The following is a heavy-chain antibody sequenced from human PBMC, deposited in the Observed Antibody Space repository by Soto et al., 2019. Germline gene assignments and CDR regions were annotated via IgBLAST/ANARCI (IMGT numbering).Heavy chain of an antibody. CDR1: GGSFSAYY. D-gene: IGHD3-10*01. V-gene: IGHV4-34*01. J-gene: IGHJ4*02. Sequence: QVQLQQGGAGLLKPSETLSLTCAVYGGSFSAYYWSWIRQPPGKGLEWIGEVNHSGSTNYNPSLKSRVNIAVDTSKELFSLKLSSVTGAETAVYYCARGKPYLLGYGDGYFDYWGQGPLYTFSS. CDR2: VNHSGST. CDR3: ARGKPYLLGYGDGYFDY.